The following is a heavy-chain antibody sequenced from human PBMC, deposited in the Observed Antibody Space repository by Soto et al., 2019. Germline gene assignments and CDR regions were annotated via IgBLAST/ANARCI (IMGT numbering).Heavy chain of an antibody. CDR1: GGSISSYY. D-gene: IGHD6-19*01. J-gene: IGHJ3*02. Sequence: QVQLQESGPGLVKPSETLSLTCTVSGGSISSYYWSWVRQPPGKGLEWIGYIYYSGSTNYNPSLKSRVTISVDTSKNQFSLKLISVTAADTAVYYCARQFVKQWLAYLDAFDIWGQGTMVTVSS. CDR3: ARQFVKQWLAYLDAFDI. CDR2: IYYSGST. V-gene: IGHV4-59*08.